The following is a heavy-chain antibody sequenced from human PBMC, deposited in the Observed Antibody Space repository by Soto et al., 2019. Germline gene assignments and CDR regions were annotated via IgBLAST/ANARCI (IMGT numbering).Heavy chain of an antibody. V-gene: IGHV4-30-2*01. J-gene: IGHJ6*02. CDR3: CRVPGP. CDR1: GGSISSGGYS. Sequence: QLQLQESGSGLVKPSQTLSLTCAVSGGSISSGGYSWSWIRQPPGKGLEWIGYIYHSGSTYYNPSLKRRVTISVDRSKNQFSLKLGPVSAADTAGFYCCRVPGPWGQGTTVTVSS. CDR2: IYHSGST.